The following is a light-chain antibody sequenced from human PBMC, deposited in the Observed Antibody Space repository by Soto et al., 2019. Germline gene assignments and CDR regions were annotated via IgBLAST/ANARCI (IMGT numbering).Light chain of an antibody. Sequence: DVQMTQSPSSLSATVGDRVTISCRASQSISRYLNWYHQKPGKTPELLIYAASSLQSGVPSRFSGSGSGTDLTLTISSLQAEDFATYYCQQSYSSPLTFGGGTKVEIK. J-gene: IGKJ4*01. CDR1: QSISRY. V-gene: IGKV1-39*01. CDR2: AAS. CDR3: QQSYSSPLT.